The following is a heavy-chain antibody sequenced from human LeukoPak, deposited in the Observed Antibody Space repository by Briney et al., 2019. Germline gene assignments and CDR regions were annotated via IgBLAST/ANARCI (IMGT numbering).Heavy chain of an antibody. CDR1: GFTFSNSG. Sequence: PGGSLRLSCAASGFTFSNSGMHWVRQAPGKGLEWVSFLRYDGSSKFYTDSVQGRFTISRDNSKNTLYLQMNSLRAEDTAVYYCARDKYYGSGSYREATFDYWGQGTLVTVSS. D-gene: IGHD3-10*01. CDR2: LRYDGSSK. CDR3: ARDKYYGSGSYREATFDY. V-gene: IGHV3-30*02. J-gene: IGHJ4*02.